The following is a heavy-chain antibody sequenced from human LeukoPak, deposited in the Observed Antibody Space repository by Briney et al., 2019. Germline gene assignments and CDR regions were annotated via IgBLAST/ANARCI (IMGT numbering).Heavy chain of an antibody. V-gene: IGHV1-69*05. CDR2: IIPIFGIA. Sequence: SVKVSCKASGGTFSSYAISWVRQAPGQGLEWMGGIIPIFGIANYAQKFQGRVTITTDESTSTAYMELSSLRSEDTAVYYCANRGGGSYYFYWFDPWGQGTLVTVSS. CDR3: ANRGGGSYYFYWFDP. D-gene: IGHD1-26*01. CDR1: GGTFSSYA. J-gene: IGHJ5*02.